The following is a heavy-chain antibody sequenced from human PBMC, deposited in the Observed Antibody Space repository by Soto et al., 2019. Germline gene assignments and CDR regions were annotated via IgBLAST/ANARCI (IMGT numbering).Heavy chain of an antibody. Sequence: GASVKVSCKASGYTFTSYGISWARQAPGQGLEWMGWISAYNGNTNYAQKLQGRVTMTTDTSTSTAYMELRSLRSDDTAVYYCARDFGCSGGSCYYYYYMDVWGKGTTVTVSS. V-gene: IGHV1-18*01. CDR2: ISAYNGNT. D-gene: IGHD2-15*01. CDR3: ARDFGCSGGSCYYYYYMDV. CDR1: GYTFTSYG. J-gene: IGHJ6*03.